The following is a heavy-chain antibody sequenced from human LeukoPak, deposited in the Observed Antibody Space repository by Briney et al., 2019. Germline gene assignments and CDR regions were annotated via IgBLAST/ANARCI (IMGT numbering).Heavy chain of an antibody. CDR3: TRVGYIDEGIDY. Sequence: PGGSLRLSCVASGFPFSSYWMTWVRQAPGKGLKWVANIKQDGSKKSYVDSVKGRFTISRDNAKNSLYLQMNSLRDEGTAIYYCTRVGYIDEGIDYWGQGTLVTVSS. D-gene: IGHD5-24*01. CDR1: GFPFSSYW. J-gene: IGHJ4*02. V-gene: IGHV3-7*03. CDR2: IKQDGSKK.